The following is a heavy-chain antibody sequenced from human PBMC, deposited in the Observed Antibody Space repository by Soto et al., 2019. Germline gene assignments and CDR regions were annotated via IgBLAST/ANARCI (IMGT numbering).Heavy chain of an antibody. CDR2: INHSGST. Sequence: SETLSLTCAVYGGSFSGYYWSWIRQPPGKGLEWIGEINHSGSTNYNPSLKSRVTISVDTSKNQFSLKLSSVTAADTAVYYCARALGYYYYYVDVWAKGPRSPSP. CDR1: GGSFSGYY. CDR3: ARALGYYYYYVDV. J-gene: IGHJ6*03. V-gene: IGHV4-34*01.